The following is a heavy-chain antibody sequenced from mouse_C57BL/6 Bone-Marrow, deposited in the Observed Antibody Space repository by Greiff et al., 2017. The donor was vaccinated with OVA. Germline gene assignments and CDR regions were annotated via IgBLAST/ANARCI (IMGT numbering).Heavy chain of an antibody. CDR2: ISSGGDYI. J-gene: IGHJ1*03. V-gene: IGHV5-9-1*02. Sequence: EVNLVESGEGLVKPGGSLKLSCAASGFTFSSYAMSWVRQTPEKRLEWVAYISSGGDYIYYADTVKGRFTISRDNARNTLYLQMSSLKSEDTAMYYCTRDRYYYGSSFHWYFDVWGTGTTVTVSS. CDR1: GFTFSSYA. CDR3: TRDRYYYGSSFHWYFDV. D-gene: IGHD1-1*01.